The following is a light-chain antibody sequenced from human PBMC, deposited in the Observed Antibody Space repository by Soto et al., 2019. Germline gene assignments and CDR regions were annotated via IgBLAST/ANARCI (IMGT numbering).Light chain of an antibody. CDR1: SSDVGGYNY. J-gene: IGLJ2*01. CDR3: SSYTSSSTYVV. V-gene: IGLV2-14*01. Sequence: QSALTQPASVSGSPGQSITISCTGTSSDVGGYNYVSWYQQHPGTAPKLMIYDVSNRPSGVSNRFSGSKSGNTASLTISGLQAEDEAAYYCSSYTSSSTYVVFGGGTKVTVL. CDR2: DVS.